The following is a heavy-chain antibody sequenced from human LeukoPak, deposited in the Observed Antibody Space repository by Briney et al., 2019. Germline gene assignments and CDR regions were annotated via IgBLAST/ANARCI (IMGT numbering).Heavy chain of an antibody. Sequence: ASVKVSCKASGYTFTSYYMHWVRQAPGQGLEWMGIINPSGGSTSYAQKFQGRVTMTRDTSISTAYMELSRLRSDDTAVYYCASTPSDILTGHQVWGQGTLVTVSS. V-gene: IGHV1-46*01. CDR1: GYTFTSYY. CDR3: ASTPSDILTGHQV. J-gene: IGHJ4*02. CDR2: INPSGGST. D-gene: IGHD3-9*01.